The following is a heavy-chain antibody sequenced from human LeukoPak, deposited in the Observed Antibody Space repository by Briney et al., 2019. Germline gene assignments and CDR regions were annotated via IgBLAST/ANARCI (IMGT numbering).Heavy chain of an antibody. Sequence: PGGSLRLSCAASGFTFSSYAMSWVRQAPGKGLEWVSAISGSGGSTYYADSVKGRFTISRDNSKNTLYLQMNSLRAEDTAVYYCAKAPTRTTVRGYNWFDPWGQGTLVTVSS. V-gene: IGHV3-23*01. CDR2: ISGSGGST. D-gene: IGHD4-17*01. CDR1: GFTFSSYA. J-gene: IGHJ5*02. CDR3: AKAPTRTTVRGYNWFDP.